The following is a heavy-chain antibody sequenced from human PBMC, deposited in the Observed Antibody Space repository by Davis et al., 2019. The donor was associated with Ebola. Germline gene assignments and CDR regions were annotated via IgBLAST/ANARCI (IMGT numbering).Heavy chain of an antibody. J-gene: IGHJ4*02. CDR1: GGSFSGYY. CDR3: ASTYGAGSYWYFEH. V-gene: IGHV4-34*01. Sequence: SETLSLTCTVYGGSFSGYYWSWIRQPPGKGLEWIGEINHSGSTNYNPSLKSRVTISLDTSNNQLSLKLTSVTAADTAVYYCASTYGAGSYWYFEHWGQGTLITVSS. D-gene: IGHD3-10*01. CDR2: INHSGST.